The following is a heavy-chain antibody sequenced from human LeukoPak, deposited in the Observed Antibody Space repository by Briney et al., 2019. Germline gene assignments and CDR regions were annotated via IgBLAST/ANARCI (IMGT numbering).Heavy chain of an antibody. J-gene: IGHJ6*03. V-gene: IGHV3-43D*03. Sequence: GGSLRLSCAASGFTFDDYAMHWVRQAPGKGLEWVSLISWDGGSTYYADSVKGRFTISRDNSKNSLYLQMNSLRAEDTALYYCAKDIGYCSGGSCRHYYYYMDVWGKGITVTVSS. D-gene: IGHD2-15*01. CDR3: AKDIGYCSGGSCRHYYYYMDV. CDR1: GFTFDDYA. CDR2: ISWDGGST.